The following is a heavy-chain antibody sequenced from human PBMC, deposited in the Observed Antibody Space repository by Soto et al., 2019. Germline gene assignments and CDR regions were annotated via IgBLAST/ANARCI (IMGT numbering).Heavy chain of an antibody. Sequence: GSGPTLVNPTQTLTLTCTFSGFSLSTSGVGVGWIRQPPGKALEWLALIYWNDDKRYSPSLKSRLTITKDTSKNQVVLTMTNMGPVDTATYYCAHALLPHYYFDYWGQGTLVTVSS. V-gene: IGHV2-5*01. J-gene: IGHJ4*02. CDR1: GFSLSTSGVG. CDR3: AHALLPHYYFDY. D-gene: IGHD2-15*01. CDR2: IYWNDDK.